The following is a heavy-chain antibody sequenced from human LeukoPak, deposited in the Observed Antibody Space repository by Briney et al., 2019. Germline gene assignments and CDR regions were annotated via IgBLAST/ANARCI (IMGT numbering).Heavy chain of an antibody. J-gene: IGHJ4*02. V-gene: IGHV3-53*01. CDR2: IYSGGNT. CDR1: EFTASSNY. Sequence: GGSLRLSCAASEFTASSNYMSWVRQAPGKGLEWVSVIYSGGNTYYADSVKGRFTISRDSSKNTLFLKMNSLRAEDTAVYYCARDSTEVTGDYWGQGTLVTVSS. D-gene: IGHD2-21*02. CDR3: ARDSTEVTGDY.